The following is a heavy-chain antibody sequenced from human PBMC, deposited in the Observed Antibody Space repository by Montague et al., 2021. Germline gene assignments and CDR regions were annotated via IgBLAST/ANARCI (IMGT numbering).Heavy chain of an antibody. CDR2: MFYGGAT. CDR1: SGSIFHAH. D-gene: IGHD3-10*01. CDR3: AKQDYFVSGTSYKGFDP. J-gene: IGHJ5*02. V-gene: IGHV4-59*08. Sequence: SETLSLTCTVSSGSIFHAHWSWVRQPPGKGLEWLGSMFYGGATSNNPPLKSRVTMSIDTSTNQFSLKLSFVTAADTAVYYCAKQDYFVSGTSYKGFDPWGQGILVTGSS.